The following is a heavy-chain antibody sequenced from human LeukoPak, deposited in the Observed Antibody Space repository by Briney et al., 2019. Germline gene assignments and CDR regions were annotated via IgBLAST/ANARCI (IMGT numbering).Heavy chain of an antibody. V-gene: IGHV3-23*01. CDR3: AKKILTGTSPGFDY. CDR1: GFTFSSYA. J-gene: IGHJ4*02. Sequence: GGSLRLSCAASGFTFSSYAMSWVRQAPGKGLEWVSDISGSGGSTYYADSVKGRFTISRDNSKNTLYLQMNSLRAEDTAAYYCAKKILTGTSPGFDYWGQGTLVTVSS. D-gene: IGHD1-20*01. CDR2: ISGSGGST.